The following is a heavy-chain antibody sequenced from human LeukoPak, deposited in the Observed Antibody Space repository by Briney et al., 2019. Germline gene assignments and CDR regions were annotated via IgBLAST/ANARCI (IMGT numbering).Heavy chain of an antibody. Sequence: ASVKVSCKASGYTFTSYDINWVRQATGQGLEWMGWMNPNSGNTGYAQKFQGRVTMTRNTSISTAYMELRSLRSDDTAVYYCASTSMATIRPFEYWGQGTLVTVSS. CDR1: GYTFTSYD. D-gene: IGHD5-24*01. CDR2: MNPNSGNT. J-gene: IGHJ4*02. V-gene: IGHV1-8*01. CDR3: ASTSMATIRPFEY.